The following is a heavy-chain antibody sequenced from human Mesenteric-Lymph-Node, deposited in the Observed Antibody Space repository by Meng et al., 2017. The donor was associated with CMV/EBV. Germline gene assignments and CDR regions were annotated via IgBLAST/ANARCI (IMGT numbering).Heavy chain of an antibody. J-gene: IGHJ6*02. CDR3: ARGRRSYSNYYYYGMDV. V-gene: IGHV4-31*03. CDR1: GGSISSGGYY. Sequence: SETLSLTCTVSGGSISSGGYYWSWIRQHPGKGLEWIGYIYYSGSTYYNPSLKSRVTISVDTSKNQFSLKLSSVTAADTAVYYCARGRRSYSNYYYYGMDVWGQGTTVTVSS. D-gene: IGHD2-15*01. CDR2: IYYSGST.